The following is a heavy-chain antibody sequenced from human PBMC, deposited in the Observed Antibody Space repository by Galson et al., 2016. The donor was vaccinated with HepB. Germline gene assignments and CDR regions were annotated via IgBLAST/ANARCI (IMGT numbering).Heavy chain of an antibody. Sequence: SVKVSCKASGGTFGSSAISWVRQAPGQGPEWMGGIIPVYGTANYAPSFQDRLPITADELTTTAYMELSTLRSEDTAVYYCAREGSGSYYNPLDFYFYGMDVWGQGTTVTVSS. CDR3: AREGSGSYYNPLDFYFYGMDV. CDR1: GGTFGSSA. D-gene: IGHD3-10*01. J-gene: IGHJ6*02. CDR2: IIPVYGTA. V-gene: IGHV1-69*13.